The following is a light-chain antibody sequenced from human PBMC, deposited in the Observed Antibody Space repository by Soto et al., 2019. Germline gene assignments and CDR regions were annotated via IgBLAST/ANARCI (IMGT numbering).Light chain of an antibody. CDR1: SSDIVYSF. CDR2: GVI. V-gene: IGLV2-14*03. CDR3: SSYTSSTSLV. J-gene: IGLJ2*01. Sequence: QSVLTQPASVSGSPGQSITISCTGSSSDIVYSFVSWYQQHPGKAPKLIIYGVINRPSGVSNRFSGSKSDNTASPTISGLQAEDEADYYCSSYTSSTSLVFGGGTKLTVL.